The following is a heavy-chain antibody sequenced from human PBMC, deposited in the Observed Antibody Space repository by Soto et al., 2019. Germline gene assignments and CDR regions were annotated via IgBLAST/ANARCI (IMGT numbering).Heavy chain of an antibody. V-gene: IGHV3-30*18. CDR1: GFTFSSYG. CDR2: ISYDGSNK. D-gene: IGHD2-15*01. Sequence: GGSLRLSCAASGFTFSSYGMHWVRQAPGKGLEWVAVISYDGSNKYYADSVKGRFTISRDNSKNTLYLQMNSLRAEDTAVYYCAKDPNCSGGSCYPGLWGQGTLVTVSS. J-gene: IGHJ4*02. CDR3: AKDPNCSGGSCYPGL.